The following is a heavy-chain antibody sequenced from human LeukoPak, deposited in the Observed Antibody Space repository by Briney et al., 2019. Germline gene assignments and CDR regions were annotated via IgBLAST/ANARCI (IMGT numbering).Heavy chain of an antibody. CDR3: ARGGGYHIDY. J-gene: IGHJ4*02. Sequence: SQTLSLTCTVSGGAISSYYWSWIRQPPGKGLEWIGYIYYSGSTNYNPSLKSRVTISVDTSKNQFSLKLSSVTAADTAVYYCARGGGYHIDYWGQGTLVTVSS. CDR1: GGAISSYY. V-gene: IGHV4-59*01. CDR2: IYYSGST. D-gene: IGHD3-16*02.